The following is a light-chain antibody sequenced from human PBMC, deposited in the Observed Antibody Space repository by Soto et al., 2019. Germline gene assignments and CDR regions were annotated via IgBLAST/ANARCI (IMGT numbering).Light chain of an antibody. V-gene: IGKV1-5*03. CDR3: QQYYVYSAIT. Sequence: DIRLTQSPSTLSASVGDRVTFTCRASQSISDRLAWYQQKSGKAPRLLIYRASSLENGVPSRFSGSGSGTEFTLTISSLQPDDFATYYCQQYYVYSAITFGQGTKLDI. CDR2: RAS. J-gene: IGKJ2*01. CDR1: QSISDR.